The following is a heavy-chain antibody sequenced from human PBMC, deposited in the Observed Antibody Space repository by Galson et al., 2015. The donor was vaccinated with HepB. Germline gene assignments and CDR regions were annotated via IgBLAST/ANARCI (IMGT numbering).Heavy chain of an antibody. CDR3: ARHLPPAPITMVRGVYFDP. D-gene: IGHD3-10*01. Sequence: SVKVSCKASGYTFTSYAMHWVRQAPGQRLEWMGWINAGNGNTKYSQKFQGRVTITRDTSASTAYLQWSSLKASDTAMYYCARHLPPAPITMVRGVYFDPWGQGTLVTVSS. CDR1: GYTFTSYA. CDR2: INAGNGNT. V-gene: IGHV1-3*01. J-gene: IGHJ5*02.